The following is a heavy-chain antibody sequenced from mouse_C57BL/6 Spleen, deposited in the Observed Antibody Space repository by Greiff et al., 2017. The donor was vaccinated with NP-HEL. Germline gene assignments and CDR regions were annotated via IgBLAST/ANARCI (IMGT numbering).Heavy chain of an antibody. V-gene: IGHV1-69*01. CDR2: IDPSDSYT. CDR3: ARYYGSSRYFDV. CDR1: GYTFTSYW. J-gene: IGHJ1*03. Sequence: VQLQQPGAELVMPGASVKLSCKASGYTFTSYWMHWVKQRPGQGLEWIGEIDPSDSYTNYNQKFKGKSTLTVDKSSSTAYMQLSSLTSEDSAVYYCARYYGSSRYFDVWGTGTTVTVSS. D-gene: IGHD1-1*01.